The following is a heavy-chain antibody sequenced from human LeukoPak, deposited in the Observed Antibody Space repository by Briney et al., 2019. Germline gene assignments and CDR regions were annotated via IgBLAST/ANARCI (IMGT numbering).Heavy chain of an antibody. CDR1: GGTFSSYA. D-gene: IGHD6-13*01. J-gene: IGHJ5*02. CDR2: IIPIFGTA. V-gene: IGHV1-69*05. CDR3: ARVAPIAAAGNWFDP. Sequence: ASVKVSCKASGGTFSSYAISWVRQAPGQGLEWMGGIIPIFGTANYAQKFQGRVTITTDESTSTAYMELSRLRSDDTAVYYCARVAPIAAAGNWFDPWGQGTLVTVSS.